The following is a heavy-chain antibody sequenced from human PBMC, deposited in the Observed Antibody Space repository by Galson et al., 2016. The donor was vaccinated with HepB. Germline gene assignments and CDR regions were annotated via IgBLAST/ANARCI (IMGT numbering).Heavy chain of an antibody. CDR3: ARDRGYSGYGAYNWFDP. D-gene: IGHD5-12*01. V-gene: IGHV3-21*01. J-gene: IGHJ5*02. CDR2: ISSSSAFI. Sequence: SLRLSCAASGFPFSRYGMNWVRQASGKGLEWVSSISSSSAFIYYADSLKGRFTISRDNAKDSLYLQINSLRGEDTAVYYCARDRGYSGYGAYNWFDPWGQGTLVTVSS. CDR1: GFPFSRYG.